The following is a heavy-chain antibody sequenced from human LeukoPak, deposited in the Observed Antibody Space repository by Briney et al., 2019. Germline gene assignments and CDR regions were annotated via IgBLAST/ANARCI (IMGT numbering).Heavy chain of an antibody. CDR1: GFTFSSYW. CDR3: ARVQFPSAQVPGGFDY. J-gene: IGHJ4*02. D-gene: IGHD2-21*01. V-gene: IGHV3-74*01. Sequence: PGGSLRLSCAASGFTFSSYWMHWVRQAPGKGLVWVSRINTDGSSTSYADSVKGRFTISRDNAKNTLYLQMNSLRAEDTAVYYCARVQFPSAQVPGGFDYWGQGTLVTVSS. CDR2: INTDGSST.